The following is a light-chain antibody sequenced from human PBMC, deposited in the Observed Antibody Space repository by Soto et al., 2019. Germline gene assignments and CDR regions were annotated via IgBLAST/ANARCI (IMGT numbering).Light chain of an antibody. CDR1: SSNIGAGYD. J-gene: IGLJ1*01. Sequence: QSVLTQPPSVSGAPGQRVTISCTGSSSNIGAGYDVHWYQQLPGTAPKLLISGNNNRPSGVPDRFSGSKSGTSASLAITGLQAEDDADYCCQSYDSSLSAYVFGTGTKLTVL. CDR2: GNN. CDR3: QSYDSSLSAYV. V-gene: IGLV1-40*01.